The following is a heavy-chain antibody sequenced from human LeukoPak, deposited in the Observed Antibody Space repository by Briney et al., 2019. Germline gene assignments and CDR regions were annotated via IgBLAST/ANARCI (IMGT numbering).Heavy chain of an antibody. CDR2: IYTSGST. Sequence: SQTLSLTCTVSGGSISSSGYYWSWIRQPAGKGLEWLGRIYTSGSTNYNPSLKSRVTISVDTSKNQFSLKLSSVTAADTAVYYCARVSHDYYDSSGRNYYYMDVWGKGTTVTVSS. CDR1: GGSISSSGYY. D-gene: IGHD3-22*01. CDR3: ARVSHDYYDSSGRNYYYMDV. V-gene: IGHV4-61*02. J-gene: IGHJ6*03.